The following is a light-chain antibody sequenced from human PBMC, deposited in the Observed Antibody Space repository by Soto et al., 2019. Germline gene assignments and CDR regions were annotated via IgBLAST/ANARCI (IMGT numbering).Light chain of an antibody. V-gene: IGKV3-11*01. CDR3: QQRSNWPFT. Sequence: DIXMTQSPAILXVXXGERATLXXXASQSISDNLAWYQQRSGQAPRLLIYGAXTXATGVPARFXGSGSGTEFTLTISSLEPEDFAVYYCQQRSNWPFTFGPGTKVDIK. CDR1: QSISDN. J-gene: IGKJ3*01. CDR2: GAX.